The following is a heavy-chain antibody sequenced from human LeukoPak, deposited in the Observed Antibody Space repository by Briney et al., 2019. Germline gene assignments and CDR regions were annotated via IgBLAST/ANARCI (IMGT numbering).Heavy chain of an antibody. V-gene: IGHV3-30*18. J-gene: IGHJ4*02. CDR1: GFTFSSYG. Sequence: GRSLRLSCAASGFTFSSYGMHWVRQAPGKGLEWVAVISYDGSNKYYADSVKGRFTISRDNSKNTLYLQMNSLRAEDTAVYYCAKDFPLGDYWGQGTLVTVSS. CDR2: ISYDGSNK. CDR3: AKDFPLGDY. D-gene: IGHD7-27*01.